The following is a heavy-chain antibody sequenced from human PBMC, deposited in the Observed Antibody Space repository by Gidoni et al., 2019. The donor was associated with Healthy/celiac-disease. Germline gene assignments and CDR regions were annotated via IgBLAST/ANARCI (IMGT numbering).Heavy chain of an antibody. CDR2: ISSSSSTI. CDR1: GFTFSSYS. J-gene: IGHJ3*02. CDR3: ARDVGGTMTTNAFDI. V-gene: IGHV3-48*01. D-gene: IGHD4-17*01. Sequence: EVQLVESGGGLVQPGGSLRLSCPASGFTFSSYSMNWVRQAPGKGLEWVSYISSSSSTIYYADSVKGRFTISRDNAKNSLYLQMNSLRAEDTAVYYCARDVGGTMTTNAFDIWGQGTMVTVSS.